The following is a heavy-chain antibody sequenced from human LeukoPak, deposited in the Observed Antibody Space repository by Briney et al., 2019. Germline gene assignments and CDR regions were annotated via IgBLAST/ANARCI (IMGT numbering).Heavy chain of an antibody. J-gene: IGHJ6*02. CDR1: GGTFSSYA. D-gene: IGHD2-8*01. CDR2: IIPILGLA. CDR3: ARDPLGYCTNGVCYSPYYGMDV. Sequence: ASVKVSCKASGGTFSSYAISWVRQAPGQGLEWMGRIIPILGLANYAQKFQGRVTITADKSTSTAYMELSSLRSEDTAVYYCARDPLGYCTNGVCYSPYYGMDVWGQGTTVTVSS. V-gene: IGHV1-69*04.